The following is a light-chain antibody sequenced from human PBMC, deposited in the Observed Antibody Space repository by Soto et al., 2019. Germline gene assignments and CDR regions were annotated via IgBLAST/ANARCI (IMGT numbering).Light chain of an antibody. CDR3: QQYNNWPWT. CDR1: QSISDS. Sequence: QCATVLTPSPAARSAIPCRASQSISDSLDWYQQKPGQAPKLLIHGASTRETGFPARFSGSGSGTDFTLTISSLQPEDFAAYYCQQYNNWPWTFGQGTKVDI. J-gene: IGKJ1*01. V-gene: IGKV3-15*01. CDR2: GAS.